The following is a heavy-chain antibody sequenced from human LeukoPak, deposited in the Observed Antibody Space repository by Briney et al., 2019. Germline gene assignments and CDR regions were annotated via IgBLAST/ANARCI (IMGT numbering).Heavy chain of an antibody. V-gene: IGHV4-30-4*01. CDR3: ARATIVPAAINWFDP. CDR1: GGSISSGDYY. D-gene: IGHD2-2*02. Sequence: RPSETLSLTCTVSGGSISSGDYYWSWIRQPPGKGLEWIGYIYHSETTYYNPSLKSRVTMSVDTSKNQFSLKLSSVTAADTAVHYCARATIVPAAINWFDPWGQGTLVTVSS. J-gene: IGHJ5*02. CDR2: IYHSETT.